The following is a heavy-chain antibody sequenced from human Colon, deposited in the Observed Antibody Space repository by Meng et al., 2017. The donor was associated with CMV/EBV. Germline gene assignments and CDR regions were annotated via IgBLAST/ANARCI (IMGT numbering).Heavy chain of an antibody. Sequence: ASVKVSCKASGYTFTDYYMHWVRQAPGQGLEWMGWINPNRGGTARAQKFQGRVTLTRDTSINTVYMELRSLKSDDTALYYCARERTTTTQSAFAIWGQGTKVTVSS. CDR3: ARERTTTTQSAFAI. V-gene: IGHV1-2*02. CDR1: GYTFTDYY. J-gene: IGHJ3*02. CDR2: INPNRGGT. D-gene: IGHD1-1*01.